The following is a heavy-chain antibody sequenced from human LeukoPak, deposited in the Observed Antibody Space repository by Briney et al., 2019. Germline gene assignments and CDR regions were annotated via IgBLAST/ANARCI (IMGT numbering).Heavy chain of an antibody. CDR3: ARDRHKYNYDSGGYPPY. CDR1: GFTFSSYN. Sequence: GGSLRLSCAASGFTFSSYNMLWVRQAPGKGLEWVSYISSSSSTIYYADSVKGRFTISRDNAKNSLYLQMNTLRAEDTAVYYCARDRHKYNYDSGGYPPYWGQGTLVTVSS. CDR2: ISSSSSTI. V-gene: IGHV3-48*01. D-gene: IGHD3-22*01. J-gene: IGHJ4*02.